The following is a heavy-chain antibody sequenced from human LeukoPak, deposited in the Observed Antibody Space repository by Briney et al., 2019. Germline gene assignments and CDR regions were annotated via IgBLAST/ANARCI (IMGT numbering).Heavy chain of an antibody. D-gene: IGHD6-13*01. Sequence: PGGSLRLSCAASGFTFSGSAMHWVRQASGKGLEWVGRIRSKTNSYATAYAASVKGKFTISRDDSKNTAYLQMKSLKTEDTAVYYCATVAAAGFFDYWGQGTLVTVSS. CDR2: IRSKTNSYAT. V-gene: IGHV3-73*01. J-gene: IGHJ4*02. CDR3: ATVAAAGFFDY. CDR1: GFTFSGSA.